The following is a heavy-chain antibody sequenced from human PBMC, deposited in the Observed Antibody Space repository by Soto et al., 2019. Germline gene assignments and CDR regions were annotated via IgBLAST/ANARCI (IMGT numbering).Heavy chain of an antibody. CDR2: ISSNSAYI. V-gene: IGHV3-21*01. CDR3: TRDASRDSSARGWFEP. Sequence: PGWSLRLSCAASGFTFRSFTMNLVRQAPGKGLEWVSTISSNSAYIYYTDALRGRFTISRDNAKNSLHLQMNSLRAEDTAVYYCTRDASRDSSARGWFEPWGPGTQVTVSS. J-gene: IGHJ5*02. CDR1: GFTFRSFT. D-gene: IGHD6-13*01.